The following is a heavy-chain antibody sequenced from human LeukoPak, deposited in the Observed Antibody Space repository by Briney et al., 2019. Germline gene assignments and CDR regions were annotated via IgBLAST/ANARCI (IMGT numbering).Heavy chain of an antibody. D-gene: IGHD4-17*01. J-gene: IGHJ4*02. CDR3: ARDQTRSYYFDY. CDR2: INHSGST. CDR1: GGSFSGYY. V-gene: IGHV4-34*01. Sequence: SETLSLTCAVYGGSFSGYYWSWIRQPPGKGLEWIGEINHSGSTNYNPSLKSRVTISVDTSKNQFSLKLSSVTAADTAVYYCARDQTRSYYFDYWGQGTLVTVSS.